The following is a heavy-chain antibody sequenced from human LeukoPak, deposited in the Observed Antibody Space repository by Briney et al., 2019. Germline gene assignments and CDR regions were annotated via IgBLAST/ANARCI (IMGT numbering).Heavy chain of an antibody. J-gene: IGHJ6*03. Sequence: ASVKVSCKASGYTFTSYYMHWVRQAPGQGLEWMGIINPSGGSTSYAQKFQGRVTMTRDMSTSTVYMELSSLRSEDTAVYYCAREVRPMVLERKPPDYYYYMDVWGKGTTVSVSS. V-gene: IGHV1-46*01. CDR1: GYTFTSYY. CDR3: AREVRPMVLERKPPDYYYYMDV. D-gene: IGHD3-10*01. CDR2: INPSGGST.